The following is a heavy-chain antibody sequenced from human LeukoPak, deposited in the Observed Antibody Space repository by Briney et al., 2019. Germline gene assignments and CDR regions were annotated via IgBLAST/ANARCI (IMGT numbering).Heavy chain of an antibody. V-gene: IGHV3-30-3*01. D-gene: IGHD6-19*01. CDR3: ARVSGVAAAPGAFDI. Sequence: GGSLRLSCAASGFTVTTYAMHWVRQAPGKGLEWVAVISYDGGTKYYADSMRGRFTISRDNSKNTLYLQMDSLRVEDTAVYYCARVSGVAAAPGAFDIWGQGTMVTVSS. J-gene: IGHJ3*02. CDR1: GFTVTTYA. CDR2: ISYDGGTK.